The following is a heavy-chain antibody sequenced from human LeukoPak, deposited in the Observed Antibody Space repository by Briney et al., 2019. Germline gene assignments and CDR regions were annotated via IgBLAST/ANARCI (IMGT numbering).Heavy chain of an antibody. CDR2: ISGRGGDT. J-gene: IGHJ4*02. V-gene: IGHV3-23*01. CDR3: ARVGERSAADPYHFDY. D-gene: IGHD6-13*01. Sequence: PGGSLRLSCAASGFTFSNYAMSWVRQAPGKGLEWVSAISGRGGDTYYADSVKGRFTISRDTSKNTLYVQMNSLRVDDTAVYYCARVGERSAADPYHFDYWGQGTLVTVSS. CDR1: GFTFSNYA.